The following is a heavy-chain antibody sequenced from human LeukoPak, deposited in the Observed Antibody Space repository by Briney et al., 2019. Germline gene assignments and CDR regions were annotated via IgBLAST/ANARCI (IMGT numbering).Heavy chain of an antibody. Sequence: GGSLRLSCAASGFPFSTYNIHWVRQAPGKGLEWVAVISSDGRNKYYADSAKGRFTISRDNSKNTVYLQMSSLRAEDTAVYYCAKYFSGSFDYWGQGTLVTVSS. J-gene: IGHJ4*02. CDR1: GFPFSTYN. CDR3: AKYFSGSFDY. D-gene: IGHD3-22*01. V-gene: IGHV3-30*18. CDR2: ISSDGRNK.